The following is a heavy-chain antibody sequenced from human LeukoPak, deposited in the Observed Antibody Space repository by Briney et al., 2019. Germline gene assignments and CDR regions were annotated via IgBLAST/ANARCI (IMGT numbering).Heavy chain of an antibody. V-gene: IGHV4-61*01. CDR1: GGSFSSGSYY. J-gene: IGHJ5*02. CDR3: ARESVPWGGSSSWFDP. CDR2: IYYSGST. Sequence: SETLSLTCTVSGGSFSSGSYYWSWIRQPPGKGLEWIGYIYYSGSTNYNPSLKSRVTISVDTSKNQFSLKLSSVTAADTAVYYCARESVPWGGSSSWFDPWGQGTLVTVSS. D-gene: IGHD6-6*01.